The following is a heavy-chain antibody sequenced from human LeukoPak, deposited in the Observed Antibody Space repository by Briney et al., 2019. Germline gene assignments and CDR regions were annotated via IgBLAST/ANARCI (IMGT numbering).Heavy chain of an antibody. V-gene: IGHV4-59*01. CDR2: IYYSGST. CDR1: GGSISSYY. J-gene: IGHJ4*02. Sequence: SETLSLTCTVSGGSISSYYWSWIRRPPGKGLEWIGYIYYSGSTNYNPSLKSRVTISVDTSKNQFSLKLSSVTAADTAVYYCARAVWDQIFDYWGQGTLVTVSS. D-gene: IGHD1-26*01. CDR3: ARAVWDQIFDY.